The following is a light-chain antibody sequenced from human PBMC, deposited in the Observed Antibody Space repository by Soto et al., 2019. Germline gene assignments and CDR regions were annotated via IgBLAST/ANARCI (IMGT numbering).Light chain of an antibody. V-gene: IGLV2-14*01. Sequence: QSALTQPASASGSPGQSITISCSGTSSDVGDYNYVSWYQQHPGKAPKLLIYGVTDRPSGVPHRFSGSKSDNTASLTVSGLQAEDEADYYCSSYTSSSNLIFGGGTKLTVL. J-gene: IGLJ2*01. CDR3: SSYTSSSNLI. CDR2: GVT. CDR1: SSDVGDYNY.